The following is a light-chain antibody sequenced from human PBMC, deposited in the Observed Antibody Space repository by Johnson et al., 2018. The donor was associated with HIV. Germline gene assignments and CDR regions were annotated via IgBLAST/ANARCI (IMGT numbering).Light chain of an antibody. CDR3: GSWDSSLSAHYV. CDR2: ETN. CDR1: SSTIGNNY. Sequence: QSLLTQPPSVSAAPGQKVTISCSGSSSTIGNNYVSWYQQFPGTAPKLLIYETNKRPSGIPDRFSGSKYGTSATLGITGLQTGDEADYYCGSWDSSLSAHYVVGTGTKITVL. V-gene: IGLV1-51*02. J-gene: IGLJ1*01.